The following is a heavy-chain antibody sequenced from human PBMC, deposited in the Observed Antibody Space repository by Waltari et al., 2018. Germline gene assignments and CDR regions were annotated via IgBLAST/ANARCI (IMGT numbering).Heavy chain of an antibody. V-gene: IGHV3-74*01. J-gene: IGHJ5*01. CDR3: ARGGQQPGRWFDS. D-gene: IGHD6-13*01. CDR2: INSDGSST. Sequence: EVQLVESGGGLVQPGGSLRLSCAASGFTFHNYWMHWVRQAPGKGLEWVARINSDGSSTDYADSVKGRFTISRDNAKNTLYLQMNTLRGDDTAVYFCARGGQQPGRWFDSWGQGTLVTVSS. CDR1: GFTFHNYW.